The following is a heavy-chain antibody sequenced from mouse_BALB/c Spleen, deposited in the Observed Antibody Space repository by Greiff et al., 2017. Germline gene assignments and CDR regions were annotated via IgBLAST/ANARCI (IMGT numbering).Heavy chain of an antibody. V-gene: IGHV7-3*02. Sequence: EVQGVESGGGLVQPGGSLRLSCATSGFTFTDYYMSWVRQPPGKALEWLGFIRNKANGYTTEYSASVKGRFTISRDNSQSILYLQMNTLRAEDSATYDCARDYYGSSWFAYWGQGTLVTVSA. J-gene: IGHJ3*01. CDR2: IRNKANGYTT. CDR1: GFTFTDYY. D-gene: IGHD1-1*01. CDR3: ARDYYGSSWFAY.